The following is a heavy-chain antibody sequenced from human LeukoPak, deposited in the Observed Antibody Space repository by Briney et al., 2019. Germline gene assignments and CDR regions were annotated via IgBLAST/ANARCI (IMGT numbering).Heavy chain of an antibody. CDR3: VRSAFLTTEFYFDY. D-gene: IGHD4-11*01. V-gene: IGHV3-11*04. CDR2: ISSSGSTI. J-gene: IGHJ4*02. CDR1: GFTFSDYY. Sequence: GGSLRLSCAASGFTFSDYYTSWIRQAPGKGLEWVSYISSSGSTIYYADSVKGRFTISRDNAKNSLYLQMNSLRAEDTAVYYCVRSAFLTTEFYFDYWGQGTLVTVSS.